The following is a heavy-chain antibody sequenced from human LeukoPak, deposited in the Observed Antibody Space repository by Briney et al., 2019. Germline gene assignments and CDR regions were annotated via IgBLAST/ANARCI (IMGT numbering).Heavy chain of an antibody. CDR3: ARESDYDILTGYYKRAYYFDY. Sequence: GASVKVSCKASGGTFSSYAISWVRQAPGQGLEWMGGIIPIFGTANYAQKFQGRVTITTDESTSTAYMELSSLRSEDTAVYYCARESDYDILTGYYKRAYYFDYWGQGTLVTVSS. V-gene: IGHV1-69*05. D-gene: IGHD3-9*01. CDR2: IIPIFGTA. CDR1: GGTFSSYA. J-gene: IGHJ4*02.